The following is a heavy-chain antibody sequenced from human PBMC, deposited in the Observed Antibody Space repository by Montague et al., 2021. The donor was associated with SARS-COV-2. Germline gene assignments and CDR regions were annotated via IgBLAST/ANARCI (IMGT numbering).Heavy chain of an antibody. CDR3: ATGYSGSYRRNDAFDI. D-gene: IGHD1-26*01. Sequence: SLRLSGAASGFTFDDYAMHWVRQAPGKGLEWVSGLSWNSGSLGYADSVXGLFTISRDNAKNSLYLQMNSLRAEDTALYYCATGYSGSYRRNDAFDIWGQGTMVTVSS. V-gene: IGHV3-9*01. CDR1: GFTFDDYA. CDR2: LSWNSGSL. J-gene: IGHJ3*02.